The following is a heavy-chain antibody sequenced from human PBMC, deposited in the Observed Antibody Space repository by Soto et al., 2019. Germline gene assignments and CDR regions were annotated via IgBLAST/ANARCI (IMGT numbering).Heavy chain of an antibody. CDR2: IGGRATSA. Sequence: EVQLLESGGGLVQPGGSLRLSCAASGFMFSNYAMSWVRQAPGKGLEWVSGIGGRATSAYYADSVKGRFAISRDSSYNTLFLQLNSLRAEDTAVYYCAKSRYSDSSGDYYDFWGQGTLVTVSS. CDR3: AKSRYSDSSGDYYDF. CDR1: GFMFSNYA. J-gene: IGHJ4*02. D-gene: IGHD3-22*01. V-gene: IGHV3-23*01.